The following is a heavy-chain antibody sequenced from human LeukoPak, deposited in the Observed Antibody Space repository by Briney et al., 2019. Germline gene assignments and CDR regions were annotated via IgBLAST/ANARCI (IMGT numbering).Heavy chain of an antibody. CDR3: ARVVGGRVTWFDP. Sequence: ASQTLSLTCAVSGGSISSGGYSWSWIRQPPGKGLEWIGYIYHSGSTYYKPSLKGRVTISVDRSKNRFSLKLSSVTAADTAVYYCARVVGGRVTWFDPWGQGTLVTVSS. V-gene: IGHV4-30-2*01. J-gene: IGHJ5*02. CDR2: IYHSGST. CDR1: GGSISSGGYS. D-gene: IGHD1-26*01.